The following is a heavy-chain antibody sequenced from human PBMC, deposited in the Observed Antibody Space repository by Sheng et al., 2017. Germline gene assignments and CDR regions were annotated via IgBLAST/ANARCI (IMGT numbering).Heavy chain of an antibody. Sequence: DVQLVESGGGLVQPGGSLRLSCEASGFTFGNYGMTWVRQAPGKGLEWISTISAGGGSTYYVDSVKGRFTISRDNSKSTVYLQINSLRAEDTALYYCAKPSGSYFDSSGYVLLYFDNWGQGALVTVSS. V-gene: IGHV3-23*04. CDR2: ISAGGGST. J-gene: IGHJ4*02. D-gene: IGHD3-22*01. CDR1: GFTFGNYG. CDR3: AKPSGSYFDSSGYVLLYFDN.